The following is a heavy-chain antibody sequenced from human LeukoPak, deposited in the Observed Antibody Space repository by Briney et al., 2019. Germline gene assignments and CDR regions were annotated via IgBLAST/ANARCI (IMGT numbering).Heavy chain of an antibody. Sequence: SQTLSLTCAISGDSVSSNSAAWNWIRQSPSRGLEWLGRTYYRSKCYNDYAVSVKSRITINPDTSKNQFSLQLNSVTPEDTAVYYCARDGAVAGWRSFDYWGQGTLVTVSS. D-gene: IGHD6-19*01. V-gene: IGHV6-1*01. J-gene: IGHJ4*02. CDR2: TYYRSKCYN. CDR1: GDSVSSNSAA. CDR3: ARDGAVAGWRSFDY.